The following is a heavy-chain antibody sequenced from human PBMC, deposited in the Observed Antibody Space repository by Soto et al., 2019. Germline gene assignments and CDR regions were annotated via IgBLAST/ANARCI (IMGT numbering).Heavy chain of an antibody. Sequence: QVQLVESGGGVVQPGRSLRLSCAASGFTFSSYAMHWVRQAPGKGLVWVAVISYDGSNKYYADSVKGRFTISRDNSKNTLYLQMNRLRAEDTAVYYCARPWGDQSLDYSGQGTLVTVSS. CDR1: GFTFSSYA. CDR3: ARPWGDQSLDY. D-gene: IGHD2-21*02. J-gene: IGHJ4*02. V-gene: IGHV3-30-3*01. CDR2: ISYDGSNK.